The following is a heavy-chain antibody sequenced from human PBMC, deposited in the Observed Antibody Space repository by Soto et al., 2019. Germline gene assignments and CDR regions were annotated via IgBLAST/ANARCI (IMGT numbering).Heavy chain of an antibody. Sequence: GESLKISCKCSGYSFTNHWIAWVRQVPGKGLEWMGIVYPGDSDIRYSPSFQGQVTISADKSITTAYLQWSSLKASDTAMYYCARRPNAVAGADYYYGLDVWGQGTTVTVTS. D-gene: IGHD6-19*01. V-gene: IGHV5-51*01. CDR1: GYSFTNHW. CDR2: VYPGDSDI. J-gene: IGHJ6*02. CDR3: ARRPNAVAGADYYYGLDV.